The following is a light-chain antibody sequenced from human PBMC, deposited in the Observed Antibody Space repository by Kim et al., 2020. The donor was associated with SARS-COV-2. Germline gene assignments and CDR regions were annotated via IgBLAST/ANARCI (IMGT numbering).Light chain of an antibody. V-gene: IGLV3-1*01. CDR1: KLGDKY. CDR2: QDN. Sequence: LSPGQTARITCSGDKLGDKYACWYQHKPGQSPVLVVFQDNKRPSGIPERFSGSNSGNTATLTISGTQAMDEADYYCQAWDSNIVVFGGGTQLTVL. J-gene: IGLJ2*01. CDR3: QAWDSNIVV.